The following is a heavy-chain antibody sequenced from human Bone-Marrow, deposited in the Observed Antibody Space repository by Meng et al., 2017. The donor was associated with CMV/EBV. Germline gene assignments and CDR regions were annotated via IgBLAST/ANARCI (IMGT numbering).Heavy chain of an antibody. CDR3: ARDWAPYCSSTSCYAFYYGMDV. J-gene: IGHJ6*02. CDR2: IYYSGST. V-gene: IGHV4-61*01. Sequence: GSLRLSCTVSGGSASSGSYYWSWIRQPPGKGLEWIGYIYYSGSTNYNPSLKSRVTISVDTSKNQFSLKLSSVTAADTAVYYCARDWAPYCSSTSCYAFYYGMDVWGQGTTVTVSS. D-gene: IGHD2-2*01. CDR1: GGSASSGSYY.